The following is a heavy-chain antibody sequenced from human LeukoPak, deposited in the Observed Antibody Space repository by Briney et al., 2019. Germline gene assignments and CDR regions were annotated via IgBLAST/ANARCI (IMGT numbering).Heavy chain of an antibody. Sequence: GRSLRLSCAASGFTFSSYAMHWVRQAPGKGLEWVAVISYDGSNKYYADSVKGRFTISRDNSKNTLYLQMNSLRAEDTAVYYCARDDYGGYYYYYMDVWGRGTTVTVSS. V-gene: IGHV3-30*04. CDR3: ARDDYGGYYYYYMDV. CDR2: ISYDGSNK. CDR1: GFTFSSYA. D-gene: IGHD4-17*01. J-gene: IGHJ6*03.